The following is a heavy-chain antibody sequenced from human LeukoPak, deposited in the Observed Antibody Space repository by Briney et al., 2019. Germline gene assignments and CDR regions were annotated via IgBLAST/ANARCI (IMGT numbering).Heavy chain of an antibody. D-gene: IGHD3-10*01. V-gene: IGHV1-8*01. CDR1: GYTFTSYD. CDR2: MNPNSGNT. J-gene: IGHJ3*02. Sequence: ASVKVSCKASGYTFTSYDINWVQQATGQGLEWMGWMNPNSGNTGCAQKFQGRVTMTRNTSISTAYMELSSLRSEDTAVYYCARGPFGGDAFDIWGQGTMVTVSS. CDR3: ARGPFGGDAFDI.